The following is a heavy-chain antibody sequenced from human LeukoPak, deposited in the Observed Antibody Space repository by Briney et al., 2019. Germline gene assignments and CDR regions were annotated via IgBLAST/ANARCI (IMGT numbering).Heavy chain of an antibody. Sequence: SETLSLTCTVSGGSVSDYYWSWIRQSPAKGPDWDGYIYYTGTTSYHASLRSRVTMSEDTSKHQFSLKLSSVPAADTAVYYCARERYYDSNSYRWFDPWGQGILVTVSS. J-gene: IGHJ5*02. CDR3: ARERYYDSNSYRWFDP. D-gene: IGHD3-22*01. CDR2: IYYTGTT. V-gene: IGHV4-59*02. CDR1: GGSVSDYY.